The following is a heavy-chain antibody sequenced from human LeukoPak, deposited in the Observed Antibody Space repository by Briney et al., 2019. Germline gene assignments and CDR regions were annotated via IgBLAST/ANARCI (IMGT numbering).Heavy chain of an antibody. D-gene: IGHD3-22*01. CDR3: ARDGTYYYDSSGYYGAFDI. Sequence: GGSLRLSCAASGFSFNTYGVHWVRQAPAKGLEWVALISYDGANEKYADSVKGRFTISRDNSKNTLYLQMNSLRAEDTAVYYCARDGTYYYDSSGYYGAFDIWGQGTMVTVSS. J-gene: IGHJ3*02. V-gene: IGHV3-30*03. CDR1: GFSFNTYG. CDR2: ISYDGANE.